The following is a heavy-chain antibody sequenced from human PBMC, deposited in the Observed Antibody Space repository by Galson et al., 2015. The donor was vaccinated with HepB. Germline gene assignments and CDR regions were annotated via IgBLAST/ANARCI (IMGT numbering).Heavy chain of an antibody. CDR1: GFTFSNAW. CDR2: IKSKTDGGTT. CDR3: TTAEQGWIQLWFAGFYI. J-gene: IGHJ3*02. V-gene: IGHV3-15*07. Sequence: SLRLSCAASGFTFSNAWMNWVRQAPGKGLEWVGRIKSKTDGGTTDYAAPVKGRFTISRDDSKNTLYLQMNSLKTEDTAVYYCTTAEQGWIQLWFAGFYIWGQGTMVTVSS. D-gene: IGHD5-18*01.